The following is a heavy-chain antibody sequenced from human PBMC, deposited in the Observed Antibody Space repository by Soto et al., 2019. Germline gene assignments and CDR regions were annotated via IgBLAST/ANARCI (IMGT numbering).Heavy chain of an antibody. CDR1: GFTFSSYA. V-gene: IGHV3-64D*06. CDR2: ISSNGGST. CDR3: VKEMYYDILTGHGFDY. Sequence: GGSLRLSCSASGFTFSSYAMHWVRQAPGKGLEYVSAISSNGGSTYYADSVKGRFTISRDNSKNTLYLQMSSLRAEETAVYYCVKEMYYDILTGHGFDYWGQGTLVTVSS. J-gene: IGHJ4*02. D-gene: IGHD3-9*01.